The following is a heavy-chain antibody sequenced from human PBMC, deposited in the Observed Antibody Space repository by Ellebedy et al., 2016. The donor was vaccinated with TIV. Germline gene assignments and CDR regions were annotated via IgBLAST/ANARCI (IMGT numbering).Heavy chain of an antibody. J-gene: IGHJ4*02. V-gene: IGHV3-21*01. D-gene: IGHD2/OR15-2a*01. CDR2: ISSSSSYI. CDR1: GFTFSSYS. CDR3: VPTFYDYGDY. Sequence: GESLKISXAASGFTFSSYSMNWVRQAPGKGLEWVSSISSSSSYIYYADSVKGRFTISRDNAKNSLYLQMNSLRAEDTAVYYCVPTFYDYGDYWGQGTLVTVSS.